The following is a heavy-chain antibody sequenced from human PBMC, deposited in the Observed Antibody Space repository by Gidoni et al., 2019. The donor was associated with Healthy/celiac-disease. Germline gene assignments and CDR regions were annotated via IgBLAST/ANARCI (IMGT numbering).Heavy chain of an antibody. V-gene: IGHV3-66*03. CDR2: IYSCGST. D-gene: IGHD2-2*01. CDR3: ARDLFSGTPSSTSCYWYSYYYYGMDV. Sequence: EVQLVESGGGLIQPGGSLRLSCAASGFTVSSQYMSWVRQAPGKGLEWVSVIYSCGSTYYADSVKGRFTISRDNSKNTLYLQMNSLRAEDTAVYYCARDLFSGTPSSTSCYWYSYYYYGMDVWGQGTTVTVSS. CDR1: GFTVSSQY. J-gene: IGHJ6*02.